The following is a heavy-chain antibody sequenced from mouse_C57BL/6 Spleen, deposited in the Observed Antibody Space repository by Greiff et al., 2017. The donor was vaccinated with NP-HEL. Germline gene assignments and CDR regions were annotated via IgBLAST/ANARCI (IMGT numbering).Heavy chain of an antibody. V-gene: IGHV5-4*01. J-gene: IGHJ2*01. Sequence: EVKLVESGGGLVKPGGSLKLSCAASGFTFSSYAMSWVRQTPEKRLEWVATISDGGSYTYYPDNVKGRFTISRDNAKNNLYLQMSHLKSEDTAMYYCARDQGEVDYWGQGTTLTVSS. CDR1: GFTFSSYA. D-gene: IGHD3-2*02. CDR3: ARDQGEVDY. CDR2: ISDGGSYT.